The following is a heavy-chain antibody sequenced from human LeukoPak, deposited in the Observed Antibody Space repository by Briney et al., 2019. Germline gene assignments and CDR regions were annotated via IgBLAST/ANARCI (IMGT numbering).Heavy chain of an antibody. Sequence: SVKVSCKASGGTFSSYAISWVRQAPGQGLEWMGGIIPILGTANYAQKFQGRVTITADESTSTAYMELSSLRSEDTAVYYCARGRPVAGIECFDYWGQGTLVTVSS. J-gene: IGHJ4*02. CDR1: GGTFSSYA. CDR3: ARGRPVAGIECFDY. D-gene: IGHD6-19*01. V-gene: IGHV1-69*13. CDR2: IIPILGTA.